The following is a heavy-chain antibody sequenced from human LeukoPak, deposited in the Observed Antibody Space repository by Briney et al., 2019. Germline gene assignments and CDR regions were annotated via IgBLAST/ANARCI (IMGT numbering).Heavy chain of an antibody. CDR2: ISGSGGST. CDR1: GFTFSSYA. D-gene: IGHD2-2*01. V-gene: IGHV3-23*01. J-gene: IGHJ4*02. Sequence: GGSLRLSCAASGFTFSSYAMSWVRQAPGKGLEWVSAISGSGGSTYYADSVKGRFTISRDNSKNTLYLQMNSLRAEDTAVYYCAKAEPYCSSTSCYYHPFDYWGQGTLVTVSS. CDR3: AKAEPYCSSTSCYYHPFDY.